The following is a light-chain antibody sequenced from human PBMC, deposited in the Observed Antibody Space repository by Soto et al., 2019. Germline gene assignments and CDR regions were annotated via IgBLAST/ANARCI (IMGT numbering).Light chain of an antibody. Sequence: QSVLTQPASVSGSPGQSITISCTGTSSDVGGYNYVSWYQQHPGKAPKLMIYEVSNRPSGVSNRFSGSKSGNTASLTISGRQAEDEADYYCSSYTSSSTPYVVFGGGTQLTVL. CDR2: EVS. CDR3: SSYTSSSTPYVV. J-gene: IGLJ2*01. V-gene: IGLV2-14*01. CDR1: SSDVGGYNY.